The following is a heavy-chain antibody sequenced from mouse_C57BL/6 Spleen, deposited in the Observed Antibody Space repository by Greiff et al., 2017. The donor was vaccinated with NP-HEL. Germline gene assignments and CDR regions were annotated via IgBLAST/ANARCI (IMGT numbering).Heavy chain of an antibody. V-gene: IGHV1-64*01. D-gene: IGHD4-1*01. Sequence: VQLQQPGAELVKPGASVKLSCKASGYTFTSYWMHWVKQRPGQGLEWIGMIHPNSGSTNYNEKFKSKATLTVDKSSSTACMQLSSLTSEDSAVYYCERGLERTGDYWGQGTTLTVSS. J-gene: IGHJ2*01. CDR1: GYTFTSYW. CDR3: ERGLERTGDY. CDR2: IHPNSGST.